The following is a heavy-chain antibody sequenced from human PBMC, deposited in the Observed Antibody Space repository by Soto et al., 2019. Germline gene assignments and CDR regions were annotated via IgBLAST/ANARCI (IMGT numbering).Heavy chain of an antibody. J-gene: IGHJ4*02. CDR3: GREGAGGVLTARTRGGPDY. Sequence: QVQLVESGGGVVQPGRSLRLSCAASGFTFSSYGMHWVRQAPGKGLEWVAVIWYDGSNKYYADSVKGRFTISRDNSKNTLYRQMTRLRAADAAVYYCGREGAGGVLTARTRGGPDYWGQGPLFTVSS. CDR2: IWYDGSNK. V-gene: IGHV3-33*01. D-gene: IGHD2-21*02. CDR1: GFTFSSYG.